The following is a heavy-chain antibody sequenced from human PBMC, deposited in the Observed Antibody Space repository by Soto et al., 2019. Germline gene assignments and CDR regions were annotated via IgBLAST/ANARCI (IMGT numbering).Heavy chain of an antibody. Sequence: SETLSLTCTVFGGSISSYYWSWIRQPPGKGLEWIGYIYYSGSTNYNPSLKSRVTISVDTSKNQFSLKLSSVTAADTAVYHCARLVSAADNCFDPWGQGTLVTVSS. J-gene: IGHJ5*02. CDR1: GGSISSYY. D-gene: IGHD2-15*01. CDR2: IYYSGST. V-gene: IGHV4-59*08. CDR3: ARLVSAADNCFDP.